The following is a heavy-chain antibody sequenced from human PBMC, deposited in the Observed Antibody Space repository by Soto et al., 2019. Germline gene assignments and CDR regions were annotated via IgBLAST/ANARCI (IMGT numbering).Heavy chain of an antibody. CDR1: GYTFTSYG. CDR3: AREGTGCPLDY. CDR2: ISGYNGNT. D-gene: IGHD1-1*01. Sequence: QVQLVQSGAEVKKPGASVKVSCKASGYTFTSYGISWVRQVPGQGPEWMGWISGYNGNTNYAQKFQGRVTMTTDTSTSTVYMELGSLRSDDTAVYYCAREGTGCPLDYWGQGTLVTVSS. J-gene: IGHJ4*02. V-gene: IGHV1-18*01.